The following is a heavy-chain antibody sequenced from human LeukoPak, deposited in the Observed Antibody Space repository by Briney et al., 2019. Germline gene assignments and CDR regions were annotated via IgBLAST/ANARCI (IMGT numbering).Heavy chain of an antibody. Sequence: SETLSLTCAVYGGSFSGYYWSWIRQPPGKGLEWIGEINHSGSTNYNPSLKSRVTISVDTSKNQSSLKLSSVTAADTAVYYCARGRPKNRYFDSYDYWGQGTLVTVSS. CDR3: ARGRPKNRYFDSYDY. CDR1: GGSFSGYY. V-gene: IGHV4-34*01. CDR2: INHSGST. J-gene: IGHJ4*02. D-gene: IGHD3-9*01.